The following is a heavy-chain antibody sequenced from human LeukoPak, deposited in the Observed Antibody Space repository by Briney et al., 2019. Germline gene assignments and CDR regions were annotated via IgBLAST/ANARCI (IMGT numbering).Heavy chain of an antibody. CDR1: GFTFSTHW. CDR3: ARGPGSSGGAYVGDY. D-gene: IGHD3-22*01. Sequence: PGGSLRLSCAASGFTFSTHWMHWVRQVPGRGPVWVSHADGGGSSTSYADSVKGRFSISRDNAKSTLYLQMNGLRAEDTAVYYCARGPGSSGGAYVGDYWGHGTLVTVSS. J-gene: IGHJ4*01. CDR2: ADGGGSST. V-gene: IGHV3-74*01.